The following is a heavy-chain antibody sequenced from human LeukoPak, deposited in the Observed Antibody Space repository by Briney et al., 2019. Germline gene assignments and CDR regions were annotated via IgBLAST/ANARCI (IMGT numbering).Heavy chain of an antibody. CDR1: GFTFSNYN. CDR3: AREYSSSWYDLYYFDY. D-gene: IGHD6-13*01. CDR2: ISSRGSYI. Sequence: PGGSLRLSCAASGFTFSNYNINWVRQAPGKGLEWVSSISSRGSYIYYADSVKGRFAISADNAMNSLYLQMNSLRAEDTAVYYCAREYSSSWYDLYYFDYWGQGTLVTVSS. J-gene: IGHJ4*02. V-gene: IGHV3-21*01.